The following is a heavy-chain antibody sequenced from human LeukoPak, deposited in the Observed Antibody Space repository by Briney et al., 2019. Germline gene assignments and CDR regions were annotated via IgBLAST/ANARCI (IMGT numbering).Heavy chain of an antibody. CDR1: GFTVSSNY. Sequence: GGSLRLSCAASGFTVSSNYMSWVRQAPGKGLEWVSVIYSGGNTYYADSVKGRFTISRDNSKNTVYLQMNSLRAEDTAVYCCAREEFWSGHYWGQGTLVTVSS. J-gene: IGHJ4*02. V-gene: IGHV3-53*01. CDR3: AREEFWSGHY. CDR2: IYSGGNT. D-gene: IGHD3-3*01.